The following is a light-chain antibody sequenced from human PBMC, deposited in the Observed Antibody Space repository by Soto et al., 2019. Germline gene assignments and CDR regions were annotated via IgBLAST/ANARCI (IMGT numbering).Light chain of an antibody. CDR3: HQYYKWPLT. CDR1: QSISSY. V-gene: IGKV1-39*01. Sequence: DIQMTQSPSSLSASVGDRVTITCRASQSISSYLNWYQQKPGKAPKLLIYDASTLESGVPSRFSGSGSGTEFTLTISSLLSEDFAVYYCHQYYKWPLTFGGGTKVDIK. CDR2: DAS. J-gene: IGKJ4*01.